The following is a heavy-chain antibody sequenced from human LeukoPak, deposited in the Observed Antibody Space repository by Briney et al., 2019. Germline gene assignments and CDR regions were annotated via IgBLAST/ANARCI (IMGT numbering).Heavy chain of an antibody. D-gene: IGHD2-2*01. J-gene: IGHJ4*02. V-gene: IGHV1-69*13. CDR1: GGTFSSYA. CDR2: IIPIFGTA. CDR3: ARESHCSSTSCYLDY. Sequence: ASVKVSCKASGGTFSSYAISWVRQAPGQGLEWMGGIIPIFGTANYAQKFQGRVTITADESTSTAYMELSSLRSEDTAVYYCARESHCSSTSCYLDYWGQGTLVTVSS.